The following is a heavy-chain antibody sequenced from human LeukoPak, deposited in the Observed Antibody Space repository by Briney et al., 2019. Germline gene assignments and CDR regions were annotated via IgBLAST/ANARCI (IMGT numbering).Heavy chain of an antibody. V-gene: IGHV3-23*01. Sequence: GGSLRLSCTASGFNFGNYGMSWVRQAPGKGLEWVSGLSDAGVRIFYADSVRGRFTVSRDNSKNTLYLQMDSLGAEDTAVYYCANTHCDSSPIVWNFWGQGTLVTVSS. D-gene: IGHD6-6*01. CDR3: ANTHCDSSPIVWNF. CDR1: GFNFGNYG. CDR2: LSDAGVRI. J-gene: IGHJ4*02.